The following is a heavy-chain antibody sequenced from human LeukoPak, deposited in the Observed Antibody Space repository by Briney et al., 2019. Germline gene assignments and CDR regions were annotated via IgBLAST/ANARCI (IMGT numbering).Heavy chain of an antibody. J-gene: IGHJ4*02. D-gene: IGHD5-24*01. CDR1: GFTFIDYY. V-gene: IGHV3-11*01. Sequence: GGSLRLSCAASGFTFIDYYVSWIRQAPGMGLEWVSYISTGDNTIYYTDSVKGRFTISRDNAKNSLYLQMNSLRAEDTALYYCARVRGYNAQPYYLGYWGQGTLVTVSS. CDR3: ARVRGYNAQPYYLGY. CDR2: ISTGDNTI.